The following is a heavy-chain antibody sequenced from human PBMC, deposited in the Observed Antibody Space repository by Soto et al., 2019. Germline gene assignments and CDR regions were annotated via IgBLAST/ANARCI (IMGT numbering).Heavy chain of an antibody. CDR1: GFTFSAYS. V-gene: IGHV3-21*01. CDR3: ASVDGYTYHNDY. Sequence: GGSLRLSCAASGFTFSAYSMSWVRQAPGKGLEWVSSITSGSDYIYYADSLKGRFTISRDNAKNSLYLQMHSLRAEDTAFYYCASVDGYTYHNDYWGQGTLVTVSS. J-gene: IGHJ4*02. D-gene: IGHD5-12*01. CDR2: ITSGSDYI.